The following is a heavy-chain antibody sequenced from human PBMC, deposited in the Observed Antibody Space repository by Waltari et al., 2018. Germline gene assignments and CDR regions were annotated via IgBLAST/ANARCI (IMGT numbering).Heavy chain of an antibody. D-gene: IGHD3-10*01. J-gene: IGHJ4*02. CDR3: TRSGERLAYYFDY. CDR2: ISFDGKNE. V-gene: IGHV3-30*04. Sequence: MHWVRQAPGKGLEWVAVISFDGKNEYYTDSVKGRFTISRDNSNNTLYLQMNSLRTEDTALYYCTRSGERLAYYFDYWGQGVLVTVSS.